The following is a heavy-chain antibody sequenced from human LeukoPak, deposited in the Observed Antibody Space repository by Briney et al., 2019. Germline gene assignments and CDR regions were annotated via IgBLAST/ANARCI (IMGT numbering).Heavy chain of an antibody. Sequence: QTGGSLRLSCAASGFTFSSYGMHWVRQAPGKGLEWVAFIRYDGSNKYYADSVKGRFTISRDNSKNTLYLQMNSLRAEDTAVYYCAKDSLLPYLLRFLEWSFPNYFDYWGQGTLVTVSS. D-gene: IGHD3-3*01. V-gene: IGHV3-30*02. CDR1: GFTFSSYG. CDR2: IRYDGSNK. CDR3: AKDSLLPYLLRFLEWSFPNYFDY. J-gene: IGHJ4*02.